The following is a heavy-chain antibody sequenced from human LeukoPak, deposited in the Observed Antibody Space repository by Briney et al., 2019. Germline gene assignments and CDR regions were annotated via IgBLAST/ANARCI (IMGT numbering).Heavy chain of an antibody. CDR1: GFSFSGHW. CDR3: ARGRWLARQEKLIFDY. CDR2: ISPTGSTT. J-gene: IGHJ4*02. D-gene: IGHD6-19*01. Sequence: GGSLRLSCTASGFSFSGHWMHWARQLPGKGLVWVSRISPTGSTTSYADSVKGRFTVSRDNAKNTLYLQVNNLRAEDTAVYYCARGRWLARQEKLIFDYWGQGTLVTVSS. V-gene: IGHV3-74*01.